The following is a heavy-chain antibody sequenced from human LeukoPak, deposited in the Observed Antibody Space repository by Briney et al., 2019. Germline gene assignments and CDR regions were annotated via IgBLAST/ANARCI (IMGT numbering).Heavy chain of an antibody. D-gene: IGHD3-22*01. V-gene: IGHV3-23*01. J-gene: IGHJ4*02. CDR2: ISGSGGST. CDR1: GFTFTNNA. CDR3: AKCYYYDSSYYFDY. Sequence: GGSLRLSCAASGFTFTNNAMSWVRQAPGKGLEWVSAISGSGGSTYYADSVKGRFTISRDNSKNTLYLQMNSLRAEDTAVYYCAKCYYYDSSYYFDYWGQGTLVTVSS.